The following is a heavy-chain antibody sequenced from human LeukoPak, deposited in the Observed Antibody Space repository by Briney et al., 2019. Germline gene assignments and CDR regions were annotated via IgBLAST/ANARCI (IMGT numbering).Heavy chain of an antibody. CDR3: ARLGSGSTLDC. Sequence: GGSLRLSCAASGFSFSSYWMHWVRQAPGKGLVWVSRISSDGSSAIYADSVKGRFTISRDNAKNTLYLQMNSLRAEDTAVYYCARLGSGSTLDCWGQGILVTVSS. V-gene: IGHV3-74*01. CDR1: GFSFSSYW. D-gene: IGHD3-10*01. CDR2: ISSDGSSA. J-gene: IGHJ4*02.